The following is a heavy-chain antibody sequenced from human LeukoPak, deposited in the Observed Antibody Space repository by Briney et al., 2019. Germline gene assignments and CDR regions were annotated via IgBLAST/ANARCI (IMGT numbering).Heavy chain of an antibody. V-gene: IGHV4-59*01. CDR1: GDSISSYY. D-gene: IGHD1-26*01. Sequence: PSETLSLTCTVPGDSISSYYWSWIRQPPGKGLEWIGYIYYTGSTNYNPSLKSRVTITVDTSKNHLSLKLTSVTAADTAVYYCARGGRRSYERYFDYWGQGTLVTVSS. CDR3: ARGGRRSYERYFDY. CDR2: IYYTGST. J-gene: IGHJ4*02.